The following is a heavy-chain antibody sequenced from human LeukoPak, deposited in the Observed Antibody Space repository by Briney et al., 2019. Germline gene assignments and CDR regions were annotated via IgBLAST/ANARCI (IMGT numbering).Heavy chain of an antibody. CDR1: GFTFSSYS. D-gene: IGHD2-15*01. V-gene: IGHV3-21*01. Sequence: TGGSLRLSCAASGFTFSSYSTNWVRQAPGKGLEWVSSISSSSSYIYYADSVKGRFTISRDNAKNSLYLQMNSLRAEDTAVYYCARESRPVVAFDYWGQGTLVTVSS. CDR3: ARESRPVVAFDY. J-gene: IGHJ4*02. CDR2: ISSSSSYI.